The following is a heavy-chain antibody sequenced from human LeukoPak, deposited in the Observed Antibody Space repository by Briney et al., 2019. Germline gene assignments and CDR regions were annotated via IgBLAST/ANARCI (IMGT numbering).Heavy chain of an antibody. Sequence: GESLRLSCLVSGLTFSSYSMTWVRQAPGKGLEWVSSISGSGGSTDYADSVKGRFTISRDNSKNTLYLQMNSLRAEDTAVYYCVKHRGYSGGCSDYWGQGTLVTVSS. CDR2: ISGSGGST. V-gene: IGHV3-23*01. J-gene: IGHJ4*02. CDR3: VKHRGYSGGCSDY. D-gene: IGHD6-19*01. CDR1: GLTFSSYS.